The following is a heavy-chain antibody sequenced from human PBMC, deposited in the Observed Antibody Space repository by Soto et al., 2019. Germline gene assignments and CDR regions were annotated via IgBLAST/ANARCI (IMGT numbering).Heavy chain of an antibody. CDR2: IHYTGST. J-gene: IGHJ4*02. CDR1: GVSISTSSYY. CDR3: ARCVFIGTWPTYIDY. V-gene: IGHV4-39*01. D-gene: IGHD1-1*01. Sequence: SETLSLTCTVSGVSISTSSYYWGWVRQPPGKGLEWIGCIHYTGSTYYNPSLKSRVTSSVDTSKSQFSLKLSSVTAADTAVYYCARCVFIGTWPTYIDYSCQGILVTLFS.